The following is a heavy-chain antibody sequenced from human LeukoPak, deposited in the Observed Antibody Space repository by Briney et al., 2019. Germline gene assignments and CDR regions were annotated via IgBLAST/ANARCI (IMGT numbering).Heavy chain of an antibody. CDR2: ISSSSSYI. CDR1: GFTFSSYS. CDR3: ARDYYGSGSYSLF. Sequence: GGSLRLSCAASGFTFSSYSMNWVRQAPGKGLEWVSSISSSSSYIYCADSVKGRFTISRDNAKNSLYLQMNSLRAEDTAVYYCARDYYGSGSYSLFWGQGTLVTVSS. V-gene: IGHV3-21*01. D-gene: IGHD3-10*01. J-gene: IGHJ4*02.